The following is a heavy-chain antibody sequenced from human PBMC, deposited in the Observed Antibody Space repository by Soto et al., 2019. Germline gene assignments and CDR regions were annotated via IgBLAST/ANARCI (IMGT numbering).Heavy chain of an antibody. D-gene: IGHD3-22*01. CDR3: ATGVGSYYYDSSGPLVSNTPHAHNWFDP. Sequence: SETLSLTCTVSGGSVSSGSYYWSWIRQPPGKGLEWIGYIYYSGSTNYNPSLKSRVTISVDTSKNQFSLKLSSVTAADTAVYYCATGVGSYYYDSSGPLVSNTPHAHNWFDPWGQGTLVTVSS. V-gene: IGHV4-61*01. J-gene: IGHJ5*02. CDR1: GGSVSSGSYY. CDR2: IYYSGST.